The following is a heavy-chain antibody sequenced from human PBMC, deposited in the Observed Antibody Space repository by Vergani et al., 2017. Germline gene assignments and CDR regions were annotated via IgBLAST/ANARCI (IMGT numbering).Heavy chain of an antibody. CDR2: INHSGST. D-gene: IGHD2-8*01. J-gene: IGHJ6*03. V-gene: IGHV4-34*01. CDR1: GGSFSGYY. CDR3: ARTVVPRTTSMLYYYYYMDV. Sequence: QVQLQQWGAGLLKPSETLSLTCAVYGGSFSGYYWSWIRQPPGKGLEWIGEINHSGSTNYNPSLKSRVTISVDTSKNQFSLKLSSVTAADTAVYYCARTVVPRTTSMLYYYYYMDVWGKGTTVTVSS.